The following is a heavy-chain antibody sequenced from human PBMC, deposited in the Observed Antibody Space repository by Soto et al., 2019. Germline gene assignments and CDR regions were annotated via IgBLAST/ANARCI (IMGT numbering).Heavy chain of an antibody. CDR2: INPNSGGT. J-gene: IGHJ4*02. CDR3: ARILGYCSSTSCPSVDY. CDR1: GYTFTGYY. D-gene: IGHD2-2*01. V-gene: IGHV1-2*02. Sequence: ASVKVSCKASGYTFTGYYMHWVRQSPGQGLEWMGWINPNSGGTNYAQKFQGRVTMTRDTSISTAYMELSRLRSDDTAVYYCARILGYCSSTSCPSVDYWGQGTLVTV.